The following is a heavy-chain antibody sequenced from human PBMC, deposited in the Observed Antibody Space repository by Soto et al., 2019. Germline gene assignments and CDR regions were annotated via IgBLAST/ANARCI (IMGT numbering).Heavy chain of an antibody. CDR3: ASSRIAACRSNYYYYGMAV. J-gene: IGHJ6*02. CDR2: IYPGDSET. CDR1: GYRFNSYW. D-gene: IGHD6-6*01. Sequence: PGESLKISCKGSGYRFNSYWLGWVRQMPGKGLEWMGIIYPGDSETRYSPSFQGQVTISADKSISTAYLQWSSLKASDTAMYYCASSRIAACRSNYYYYGMAVWAQGTTVTVSS. V-gene: IGHV5-51*01.